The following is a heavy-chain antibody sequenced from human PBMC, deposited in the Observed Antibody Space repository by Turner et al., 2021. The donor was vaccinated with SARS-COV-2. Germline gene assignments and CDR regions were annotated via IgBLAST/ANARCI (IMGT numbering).Heavy chain of an antibody. CDR2: FFYSGST. CDR1: SGSISSSAYY. D-gene: IGHD6-19*01. J-gene: IGHJ4*02. Sequence: QLQLQESGPGLVKPSETLSLTCTVSSGSISSSAYYWGWIRQPPGKGLEWIGSFFYSGSTYYSPSLKSRITISVDTSKNQFSLNLSSVTAADTAVYYCARQVSILGRWLAPFDSWGQGTPVTVSS. CDR3: ARQVSILGRWLAPFDS. V-gene: IGHV4-39*01.